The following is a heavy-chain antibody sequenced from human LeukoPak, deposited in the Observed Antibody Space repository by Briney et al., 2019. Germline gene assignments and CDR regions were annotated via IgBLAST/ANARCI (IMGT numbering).Heavy chain of an antibody. CDR2: IYYTKNT. D-gene: IGHD5-18*01. CDR3: ASPRGFSYGYFDY. V-gene: IGHV4-39*01. CDR1: GGPISSSSAY. Sequence: SETLSLTCTVSGGPISSSSAYWGWIRQPPGKGLEWIGSIYYTKNTYYNPSLESRVTISADTSKNQFSLTLGSVSATDTAVYYCASPRGFSYGYFDYWGQGTLVTVSS. J-gene: IGHJ4*02.